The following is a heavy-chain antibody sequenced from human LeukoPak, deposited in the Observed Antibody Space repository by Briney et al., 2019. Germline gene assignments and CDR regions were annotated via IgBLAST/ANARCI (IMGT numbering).Heavy chain of an antibody. J-gene: IGHJ3*02. CDR2: IYWDDDK. Sequence: SGPTLVKPTQTLTLTCTFSGFSLSPGGVGVGWIRQPPGKALEWLALIYWDDDKRYSPSLKSRLTITKDTPKNQVVLTMTNMDPVDTATYYCAHTGGPTTVTTYGAFDIWGQGTMVTVSS. CDR3: AHTGGPTTVTTYGAFDI. D-gene: IGHD4-17*01. V-gene: IGHV2-5*02. CDR1: GFSLSPGGVG.